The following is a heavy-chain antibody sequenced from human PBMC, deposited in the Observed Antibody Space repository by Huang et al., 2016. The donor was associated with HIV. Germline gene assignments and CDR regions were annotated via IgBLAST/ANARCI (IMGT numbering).Heavy chain of an antibody. CDR2: INTKTGNP. CDR3: ATKNSKRIIVTRGAFDI. CDR1: GYTFTNYA. D-gene: IGHD3-9*01. V-gene: IGHV7-4-1*02. Sequence: QVQLVQSGSELKPPGASVKVSCKASGYTFTNYAMNWVRQAYGQGLEWMGWINTKTGNPTYAQGFTGRFVFSLDTAVTTAYLRISSLKAEDTAVYYCATKNSKRIIVTRGAFDIWGQGTMVTVSS. J-gene: IGHJ3*02.